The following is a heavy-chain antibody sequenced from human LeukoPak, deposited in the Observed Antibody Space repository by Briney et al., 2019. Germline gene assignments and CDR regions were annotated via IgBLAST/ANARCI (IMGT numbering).Heavy chain of an antibody. Sequence: PGGSLRLSCAASGFTFSSYAMHWVRQAPGKGLEWVAVISYDGSNKYYADSVKGRFTISRDNSKNTLYLQMNSLRAEDTAVYYCVKFRVEWFGDPEDYWGQGTLVTVSS. V-gene: IGHV3-30*04. CDR2: ISYDGSNK. J-gene: IGHJ4*02. D-gene: IGHD3-10*01. CDR1: GFTFSSYA. CDR3: VKFRVEWFGDPEDY.